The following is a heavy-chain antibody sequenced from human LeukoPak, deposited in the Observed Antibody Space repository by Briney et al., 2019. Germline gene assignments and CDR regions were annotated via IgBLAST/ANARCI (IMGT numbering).Heavy chain of an antibody. CDR3: ARDRGGKDF. Sequence: PGGSLRLSCTASGFVFSSYWMSWVRQAPGKGLEWVANIKEDESQKYYGDSVKGRFTISRDNAKKSLYLQMNSLRADDTAVYYCARDRGGKDFWGQGTLVVVSS. CDR2: IKEDESQK. J-gene: IGHJ4*02. V-gene: IGHV3-7*03. D-gene: IGHD3-16*01. CDR1: GFVFSSYW.